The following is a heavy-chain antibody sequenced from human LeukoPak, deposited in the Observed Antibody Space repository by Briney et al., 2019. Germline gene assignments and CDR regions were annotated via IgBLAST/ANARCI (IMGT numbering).Heavy chain of an antibody. CDR2: TSAYNGNT. J-gene: IGHJ4*02. Sequence: GASVTVSCKASGYTFTSYGISWVRQAPGQGLEWMGWTSAYNGNTNFAQKLQGRVTMTTDTSTSTAYMDLRSLRSDDTAVYYCARDQAATNTQVRFCLDWGQGTLVTVSS. CDR3: ARDQAATNTQVRFCLD. CDR1: GYTFTSYG. V-gene: IGHV1-18*01. D-gene: IGHD3-9*01.